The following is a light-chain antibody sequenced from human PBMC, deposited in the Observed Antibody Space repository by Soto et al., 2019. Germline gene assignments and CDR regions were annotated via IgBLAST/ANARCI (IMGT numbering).Light chain of an antibody. CDR1: SSNIGTSS. Sequence: QPVLTQPHSASGTPGQRVTISCSGSSSNIGTSSVHWFQQLPGTAPKLLISTTNQRPSGVPVRFSGSKSGTSASLAISGLQSEDEADYYCAAWDDSLNGHVFGTGTKLTVL. CDR3: AAWDDSLNGHV. V-gene: IGLV1-44*01. J-gene: IGLJ1*01. CDR2: TTN.